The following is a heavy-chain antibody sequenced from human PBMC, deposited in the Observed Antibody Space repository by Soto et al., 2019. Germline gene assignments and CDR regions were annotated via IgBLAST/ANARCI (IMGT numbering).Heavy chain of an antibody. CDR3: ARHSNGWIFDY. V-gene: IGHV4-34*01. CDR2: INHSGST. CDR1: GGSFSGYY. Sequence: PSETLSLTCAVYGGSFSGYYWSWIRQPPGKGLEWIGEINHSGSTNYNPSLKSRVTISVDTSKNQFSLKLSSVTAADTAVYYCARHSNGWIFDYWGQGTLVTVSS. D-gene: IGHD6-19*01. J-gene: IGHJ4*02.